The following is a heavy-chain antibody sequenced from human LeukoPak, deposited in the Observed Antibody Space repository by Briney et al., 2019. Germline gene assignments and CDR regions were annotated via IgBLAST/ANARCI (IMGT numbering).Heavy chain of an antibody. CDR3: ARVWQDYSGSDY. Sequence: PSETLSLTCAVYGGSFSGYYWSWIRQPPGKGLEWIGEINHSGSTNYNPSLKSRATIPIDTSKNQFSLSLTSVTAADTVVYYCARVWQDYSGSDYWGQGTLVTVSS. CDR2: INHSGST. V-gene: IGHV4-34*01. CDR1: GGSFSGYY. J-gene: IGHJ4*02. D-gene: IGHD5-12*01.